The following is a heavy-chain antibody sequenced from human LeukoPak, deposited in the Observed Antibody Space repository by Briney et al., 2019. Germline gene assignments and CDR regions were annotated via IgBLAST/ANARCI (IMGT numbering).Heavy chain of an antibody. CDR2: ISAYNGNT. V-gene: IGHV1-18*04. CDR3: ARAAAGFRSDH. D-gene: IGHD6-13*01. J-gene: IGHJ4*02. CDR1: GYTFTGYH. Sequence: ASVKVSCKTSGYTFTGYHIHWVRQAPGQGLEWMGWISAYNGNTNYAQKLQGRVTMTTDTSTSTAYMELRSLRSDDTAVYYCARAAAGFRSDHWGQGTLVTVSS.